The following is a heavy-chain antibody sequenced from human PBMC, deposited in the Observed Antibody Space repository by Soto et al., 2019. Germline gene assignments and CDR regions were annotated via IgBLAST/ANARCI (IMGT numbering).Heavy chain of an antibody. V-gene: IGHV4-34*12. CDR2: IFYSGTT. CDR1: GGSFSGYE. D-gene: IGHD1-1*01. J-gene: IGHJ5*02. Sequence: XTLSLACAVYGGSFSGYEWSWIRQSPGKGLEWIGSIFYSGTTDYNPSLQGRVTISIATSKNQFSLRLTSVTATDKALYYCARDWVHERWFDPWGQGTLGTVSS. CDR3: ARDWVHERWFDP.